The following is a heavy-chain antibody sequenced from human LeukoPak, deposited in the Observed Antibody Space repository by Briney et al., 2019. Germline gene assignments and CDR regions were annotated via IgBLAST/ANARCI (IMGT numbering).Heavy chain of an antibody. CDR3: AKVGRGGSSWYSPNWFDP. D-gene: IGHD6-13*01. CDR1: GFTFSSYS. J-gene: IGHJ5*02. CDR2: ISSSSSTI. V-gene: IGHV3-48*01. Sequence: SGGSLRLSCAASGFTFSSYSMNWVRQAPGKGLEWVSYISSSSSTIYYADSVKGRFTISRDNAKNSLYLQINSLRAEDTAVYYCAKVGRGGSSWYSPNWFDPWGQGTLVTVSS.